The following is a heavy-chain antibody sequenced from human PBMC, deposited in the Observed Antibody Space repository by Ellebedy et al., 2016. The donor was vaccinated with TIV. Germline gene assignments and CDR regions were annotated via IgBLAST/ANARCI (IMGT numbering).Heavy chain of an antibody. CDR3: ANPYCSGGSCYSRRFYFDS. J-gene: IGHJ4*02. CDR1: GGSFSSYG. CDR2: VIPIFGPA. Sequence: SVKVSCKASGGSFSSYGINWVRQAPGQGLEWMGGVIPIFGPANYAQKFQGRVTITADQSTTTVYMEMSSLRSEDTAVYYCANPYCSGGSCYSRRFYFDSWGQGTLVTVSS. V-gene: IGHV1-69*13. D-gene: IGHD2-15*01.